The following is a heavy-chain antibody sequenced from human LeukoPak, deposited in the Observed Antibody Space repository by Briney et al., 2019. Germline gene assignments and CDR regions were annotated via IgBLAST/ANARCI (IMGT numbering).Heavy chain of an antibody. V-gene: IGHV4-34*01. CDR2: INHSGST. D-gene: IGHD5-18*01. J-gene: IGHJ4*02. CDR3: ARGTRGYSYGRTFDY. CDR1: GGSISSYY. Sequence: SETLSLTCTVSGGSISSYYWSWIRQPPGKGLEWIGEINHSGSTNYNPSLKSRVTISVDTSKNQFSLKLSSVTAADTAVYYCARGTRGYSYGRTFDYWGQGTLVTVSS.